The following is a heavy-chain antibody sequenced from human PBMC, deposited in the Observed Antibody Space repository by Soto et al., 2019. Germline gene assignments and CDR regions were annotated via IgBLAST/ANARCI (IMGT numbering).Heavy chain of an antibody. CDR1: GFTFSSNA. V-gene: IGHV3-21*01. J-gene: IGHJ4*01. CDR3: ARVVGHCSGGSCSGY. CDR2: ISSSSRYI. Sequence: EVQLVESGGGLVKPGGSLRLSCAASGFTFSSNAMNWVRQPPGKGREWVSSISSSSRYIYYADSVKGRFTTSRDNAKESLYLQMNSLRPEDTAVDYCARVVGHCSGGSCSGYWGHGTLVTVSS. D-gene: IGHD2-15*01.